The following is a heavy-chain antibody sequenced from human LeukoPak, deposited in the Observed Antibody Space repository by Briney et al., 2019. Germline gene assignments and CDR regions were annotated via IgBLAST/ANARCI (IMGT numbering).Heavy chain of an antibody. V-gene: IGHV4-61*02. CDR3: ARSIMDTAMVADFDY. CDR2: IYTSGST. D-gene: IGHD5-18*01. CDR1: GGSLSRGSYY. J-gene: IGHJ4*02. Sequence: SSETLSLPCTVCGGSLSRGSYYWSWIRQPAGKGLEWIGRIYTSGSTNYNPSLKSRVTISVDTSKNQFSLKLSSVTAADTAVYYCARSIMDTAMVADFDYWGQGTLVTVSS.